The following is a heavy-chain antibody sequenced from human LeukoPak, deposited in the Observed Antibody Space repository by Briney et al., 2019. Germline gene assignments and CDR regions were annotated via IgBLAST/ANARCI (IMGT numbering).Heavy chain of an antibody. V-gene: IGHV4-39*01. J-gene: IGHJ3*02. Sequence: PSETLSLTCTVSGGSISSYYWGWIRQPPGKGLEWIGSIYYSGSTYYNPSLKSRVTISVDTSKNQFSLKLSSVTAADTAVYYCARSVARRVIVVGPPDAFVIWGQGTMVTVSS. CDR2: IYYSGST. CDR3: ARSVARRVIVVGPPDAFVI. CDR1: GGSISSYY. D-gene: IGHD2-21*01.